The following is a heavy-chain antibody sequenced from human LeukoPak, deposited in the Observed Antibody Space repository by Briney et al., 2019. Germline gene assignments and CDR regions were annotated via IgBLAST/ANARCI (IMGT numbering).Heavy chain of an antibody. CDR1: GFTFSSYS. CDR2: ISSSSSYI. D-gene: IGHD4/OR15-4a*01. J-gene: IGHJ4*02. CDR3: ARRAGAYSHPYDY. Sequence: GGSLRLSCAASGFTFSSYSMNWVRQAPGKGLERVSSISSSSSYIYYVDTVRGRFTISRDKSKNTLYLQMNGLRAEDTAVYYCARRAGAYSHPYDYWGQGTLVTVSS. V-gene: IGHV3-21*04.